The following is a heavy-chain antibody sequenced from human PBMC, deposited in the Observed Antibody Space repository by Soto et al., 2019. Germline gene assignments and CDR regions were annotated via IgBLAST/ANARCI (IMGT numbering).Heavy chain of an antibody. D-gene: IGHD3-9*01. Sequence: GGSLRLSCAASGINFSRAWMSGVRQAPGKGLEWVGRIKSKFDGETIDYAAPVKGRFTISRDDSKNIVYLQMNSLNTEDTAVYYCATGLLRYHAYWGHGTLVTVSS. CDR2: IKSKFDGETI. CDR3: ATGLLRYHAY. V-gene: IGHV3-15*01. J-gene: IGHJ4*01. CDR1: GINFSRAW.